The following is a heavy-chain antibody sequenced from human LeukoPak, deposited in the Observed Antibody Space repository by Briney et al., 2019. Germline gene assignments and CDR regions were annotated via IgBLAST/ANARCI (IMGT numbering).Heavy chain of an antibody. CDR3: ARDGTLNYRSGWVYMDV. D-gene: IGHD6-25*01. CDR1: GFPFSSYE. V-gene: IGHV3-48*03. CDR2: ITTSDSTT. Sequence: GGPLRLSCIAAGFPFSSYEMNWVRQAPGKGLEWLSYITTSDSTTHYADSVKGRFTISRDDPQNSLYLQMNSLSIEDTAVYYCARDGTLNYRSGWVYMDVWGKGTTVTISS. J-gene: IGHJ6*03.